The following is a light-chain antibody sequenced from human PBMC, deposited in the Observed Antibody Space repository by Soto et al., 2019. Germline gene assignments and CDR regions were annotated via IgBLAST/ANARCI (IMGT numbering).Light chain of an antibody. CDR1: QSISSY. V-gene: IGKV1-39*01. J-gene: IGKJ4*01. CDR2: AAS. CDR3: QQTDSYPST. Sequence: DVTITQSPSSLSASVEDRVTIHCRASQSISSYLNWYQQKPGKAPKLLIYAASSLQSGVPSRFSGSGSGTDFTLTISSLQPEDFATYYCQQTDSYPSTFGGGTKVDI.